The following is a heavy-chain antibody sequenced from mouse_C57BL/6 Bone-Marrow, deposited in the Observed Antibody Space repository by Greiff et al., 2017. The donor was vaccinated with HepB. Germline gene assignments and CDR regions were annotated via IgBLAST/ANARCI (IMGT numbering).Heavy chain of an antibody. CDR1: GYTFTSYW. J-gene: IGHJ3*01. CDR3: AIGRGYYGNYGAY. CDR2: IHPSDSDT. V-gene: IGHV1-74*01. Sequence: QVQLQQPGAELVKPGASVKLSCKASGYTFTSYWMHWVKQRPGPGLEWIGRIHPSDSDTNYNQKFKGKATLTVDKSSSTAYMQLSSLTSEDSAVYYVAIGRGYYGNYGAYWGQGTLVTVSA. D-gene: IGHD2-1*01.